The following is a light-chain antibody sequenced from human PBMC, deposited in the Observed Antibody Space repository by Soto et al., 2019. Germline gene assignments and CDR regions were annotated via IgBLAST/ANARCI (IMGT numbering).Light chain of an antibody. CDR1: QTISTH. J-gene: IGKJ2*01. Sequence: DIQMTQSPSSLSASVGDRVTITCRASQTISTHLNWYQQKPGKAPKLLIYAASTLQSGVPSRFSGSGSGTDFTLTINSLQPEDFATYYCQQSLTIPYTFGRGTKLEIK. CDR2: AAS. V-gene: IGKV1-39*01. CDR3: QQSLTIPYT.